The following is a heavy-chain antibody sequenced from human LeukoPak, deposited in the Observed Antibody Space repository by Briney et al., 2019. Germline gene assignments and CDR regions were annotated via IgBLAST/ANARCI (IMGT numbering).Heavy chain of an antibody. CDR2: INPSGGST. Sequence: GASVKVSCKASGGTFSSYAISWVRQAPGQGLEWMGIINPSGGSTSYAQKFQGRVTITADESTSTAYMELSSLRSEDTAVYYCARDKGIAARDYYYYMDVWAKGPRSPSP. V-gene: IGHV1-69*11. CDR3: ARDKGIAARDYYYYMDV. CDR1: GGTFSSYA. D-gene: IGHD6-6*01. J-gene: IGHJ6*03.